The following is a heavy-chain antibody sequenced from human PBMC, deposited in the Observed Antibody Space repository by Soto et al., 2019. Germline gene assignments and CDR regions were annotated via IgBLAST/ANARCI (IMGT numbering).Heavy chain of an antibody. D-gene: IGHD3-16*01. J-gene: IGHJ4*01. CDR3: ARLWVWGSYAIDF. V-gene: IGHV3-66*01. Sequence: QLVESGGALVQPGGSLRLSCAVSGFTVTSTYMSWIRQAPGKGLEWISVIHSGGTTYYTDSVKGRFTISRDISKNTVSLPMNRLRVEDTAVYHCARLWVWGSYAIDFWGHGTLVTVSS. CDR1: GFTVTSTY. CDR2: IHSGGTT.